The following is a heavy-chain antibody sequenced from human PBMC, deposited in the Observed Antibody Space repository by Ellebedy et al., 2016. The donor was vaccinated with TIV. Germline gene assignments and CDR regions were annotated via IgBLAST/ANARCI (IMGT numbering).Heavy chain of an antibody. D-gene: IGHD1-1*01. J-gene: IGHJ4*02. CDR1: GFTFSNYA. CDR3: ARELLETNLDY. V-gene: IGHV3-21*01. Sequence: GGSLRLSXAASGFTFSNYAMNWVRQAPGKGLEWVSFISSGGSYIYYGDSVKGRFTISRDNAKNSLYLQMNSLGVDDSGVYFCARELLETNLDYWGQGTEVTVSS. CDR2: ISSGGSYI.